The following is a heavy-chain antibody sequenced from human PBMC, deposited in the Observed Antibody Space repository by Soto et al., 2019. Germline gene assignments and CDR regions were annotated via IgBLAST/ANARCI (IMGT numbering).Heavy chain of an antibody. CDR3: SRQSSRYRNALDY. J-gene: IGHJ4*02. V-gene: IGHV4-39*01. CDR1: GGSISSSSYY. Sequence: SETLSLTCTVSGGSISSSSYYWGWIRQPPGKGLEWIGSIYYSGSTYYNPSLKSRVTISVDTSKNQFSLKLSSVTAADTAVYYCSRQSSRYRNALDYWGQGTLVTVSS. D-gene: IGHD6-13*01. CDR2: IYYSGST.